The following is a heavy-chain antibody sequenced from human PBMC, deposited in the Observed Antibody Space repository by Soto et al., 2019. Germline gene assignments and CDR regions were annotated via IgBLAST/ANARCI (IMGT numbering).Heavy chain of an antibody. CDR1: GYTFTSYG. Sequence: QVQLVQSGAEVKKPGASVKVSCKASGYTFTSYGISWVRQAPGQGLEWMGWISAYNGNTNYAQKLQGRVTMTTDTSTSTAYMELRSLRSDDTAVYYCASVNWGSMIVVVITTGWFDPWGQGTLVTVSS. CDR3: ASVNWGSMIVVVITTGWFDP. V-gene: IGHV1-18*01. CDR2: ISAYNGNT. J-gene: IGHJ5*02. D-gene: IGHD3-22*01.